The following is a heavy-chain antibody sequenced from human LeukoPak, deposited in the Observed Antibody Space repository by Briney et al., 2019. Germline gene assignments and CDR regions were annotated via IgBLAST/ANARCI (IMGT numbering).Heavy chain of an antibody. CDR2: IYYSGST. J-gene: IGHJ4*02. V-gene: IGHV4-61*01. Sequence: SETLSLTCTVSGGSFSSGSYYWSWIRQPPGTGLEWIGYIYYSGSTNYNPSLKSRVTISVDTSKNQFSLKLSSVTAADTAVYYCARWVYYGYYFDYWGQGTLVTVSS. CDR3: ARWVYYGYYFDY. CDR1: GGSFSSGSYY. D-gene: IGHD3-10*01.